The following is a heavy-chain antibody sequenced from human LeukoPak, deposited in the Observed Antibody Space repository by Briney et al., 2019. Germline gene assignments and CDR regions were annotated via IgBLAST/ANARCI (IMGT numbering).Heavy chain of an antibody. D-gene: IGHD5-12*01. V-gene: IGHV3-21*01. Sequence: GGSLRLSCAASGFTFSYAMSWVRQAPGKGLEWVSSISSSSNYIYYADSVRGRFIVSRDNAKNSLFLQMNSLRAEDTAVYYCARDLGGYDWKWAFDYWGQGTLVTVSS. J-gene: IGHJ4*02. CDR3: ARDLGGYDWKWAFDY. CDR1: GFTFSYA. CDR2: ISSSSNYI.